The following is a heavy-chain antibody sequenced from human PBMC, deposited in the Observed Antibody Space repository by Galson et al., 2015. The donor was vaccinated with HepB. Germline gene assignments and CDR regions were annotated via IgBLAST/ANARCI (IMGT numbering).Heavy chain of an antibody. V-gene: IGHV3-66*01. D-gene: IGHD6-13*01. CDR2: IYSGGST. CDR3: ARDGYSSSWYVRYFDL. J-gene: IGHJ2*01. CDR1: GFTFSSYA. Sequence: SLRLSCAASGFTFSSYAMSWARQAPGKGLEWVSVIYSGGSTYYADSVKGRFTISRDNSKNTLYLQMNSLRAEDTAVYYCARDGYSSSWYVRYFDLWGRGTLVTVSS.